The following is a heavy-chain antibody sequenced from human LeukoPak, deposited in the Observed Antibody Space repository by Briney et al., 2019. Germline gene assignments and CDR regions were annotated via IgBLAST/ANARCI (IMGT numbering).Heavy chain of an antibody. J-gene: IGHJ4*02. V-gene: IGHV4-59*08. CDR3: AGGGYSYGPIDY. CDR2: IYYSGST. Sequence: SETLSLTCTVSGGSISSYYWSWLRQPPGKGPEWIGYIYYSGSTNYHPSLKSRVTISVDTSKNQFSLKLSSVTAADTAVYYCAGGGYSYGPIDYWGQGTLVTVSS. D-gene: IGHD5-18*01. CDR1: GGSISSYY.